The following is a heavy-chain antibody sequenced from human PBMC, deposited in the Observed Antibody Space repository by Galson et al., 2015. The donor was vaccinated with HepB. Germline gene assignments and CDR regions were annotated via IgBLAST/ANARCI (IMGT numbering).Heavy chain of an antibody. D-gene: IGHD2/OR15-2a*01. CDR3: ARVAHSHFRYFDY. Sequence: TLSLTCSVSGASVSSNSHYWSWIRQPPGKGLEWIGYISNRGTTNDHPSLKSRVTISLDTSKNQFSLTVNSVTAADTAVYFCARVAHSHFRYFDYWGQGKLVTVSS. J-gene: IGHJ4*02. V-gene: IGHV4-61*01. CDR1: GASVSSNSHY. CDR2: ISNRGTT.